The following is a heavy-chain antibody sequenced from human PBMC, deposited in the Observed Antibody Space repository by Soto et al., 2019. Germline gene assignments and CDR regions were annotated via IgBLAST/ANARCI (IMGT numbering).Heavy chain of an antibody. Sequence: SETLSLTCTVSGGSISSSSYYWGWIRQPPGKGLEWIGSIYYSGSTYYNPSLKSRVTISVDTSKNQFSLKLSSVTAADTAVYYCARGDMTTVTTTDYWGQGTLVTVSS. CDR2: IYYSGST. V-gene: IGHV4-39*07. CDR3: ARGDMTTVTTTDY. CDR1: GGSISSSSYY. D-gene: IGHD4-17*01. J-gene: IGHJ4*02.